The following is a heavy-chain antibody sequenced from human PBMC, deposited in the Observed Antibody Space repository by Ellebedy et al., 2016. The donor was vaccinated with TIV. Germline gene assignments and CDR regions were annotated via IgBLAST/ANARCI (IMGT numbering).Heavy chain of an antibody. CDR1: GFTFSEDW. Sequence: GESLKISCAASGFTFSEDWMHWVRQAPGKGPVWASRINSDGSSTSYADSVKGRFTISRDNAKKTLYLQMNSLRADDTAVYYCASRAGYTGSYYYWGQGTLVTVSS. V-gene: IGHV3-74*01. D-gene: IGHD1-26*01. J-gene: IGHJ4*02. CDR3: ASRAGYTGSYYY. CDR2: INSDGSST.